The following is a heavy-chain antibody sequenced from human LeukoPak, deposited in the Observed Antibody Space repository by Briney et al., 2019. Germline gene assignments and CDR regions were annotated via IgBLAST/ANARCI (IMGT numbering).Heavy chain of an antibody. CDR2: ISGSGGST. V-gene: IGHV3-23*01. CDR1: GFTFSSYA. D-gene: IGHD3-22*01. CDR3: AKDHGRWLLTYYYYGMDV. Sequence: PPGGSLRLSCAASGFTFSSYAMSWVRQAPGKGLEWVSAISGSGGSTYYADSVKGRFTISRDNSKNTLYLQMNSLRAEDTAVYYCAKDHGRWLLTYYYYGMDVWGQGTTVTVSS. J-gene: IGHJ6*02.